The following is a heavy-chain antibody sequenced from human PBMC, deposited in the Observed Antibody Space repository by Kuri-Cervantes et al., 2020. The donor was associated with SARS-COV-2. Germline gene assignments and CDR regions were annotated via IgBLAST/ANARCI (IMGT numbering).Heavy chain of an antibody. Sequence: ASVKVSCKAFGYTFTSYAISWVRQAPGQGLEWMGIINPSGGSTSYAQKFQGRVTMTRDTSTSTVYMELSSLRSEDTAVYYCARRIVGAPYNWFDPCGQGTLVTVSS. CDR3: ARRIVGAPYNWFDP. V-gene: IGHV1-46*01. J-gene: IGHJ5*02. CDR2: INPSGGST. CDR1: GYTFTSYA. D-gene: IGHD1-26*01.